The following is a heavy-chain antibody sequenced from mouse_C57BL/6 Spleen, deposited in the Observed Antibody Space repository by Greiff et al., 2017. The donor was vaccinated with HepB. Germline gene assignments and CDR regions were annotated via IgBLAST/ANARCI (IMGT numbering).Heavy chain of an antibody. CDR1: GYSITSGYY. J-gene: IGHJ3*01. D-gene: IGHD4-1*01. CDR3: AREENWSWFAY. V-gene: IGHV3-6*01. Sequence: DVQLQESGPGLVKPSQSLSLTCSVTGYSITSGYYWNWIRQFPGNKLEWMGYISYDGSNNYNPSLNNRISITRDTSKNQFFLKLNSVTTEDTATYYCAREENWSWFAYWGQGTLVTVSA. CDR2: ISYDGSN.